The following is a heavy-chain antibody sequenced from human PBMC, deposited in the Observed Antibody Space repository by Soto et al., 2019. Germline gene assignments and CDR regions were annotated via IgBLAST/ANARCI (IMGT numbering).Heavy chain of an antibody. V-gene: IGHV1-18*01. J-gene: IGHJ5*02. CDR1: GYTFTSYG. D-gene: IGHD3-22*01. CDR2: ISAYNGNT. Sequence: ASVKVSRKASGYTFTSYGISWVRQAPGQGLEWMGWISAYNGNTNYAQKLQGRVTMTTDTSTSTAYMELRSLRSDDTAVYYCARGYYYDSSGYYYVGGWFDPWGQGTLVTVSS. CDR3: ARGYYYDSSGYYYVGGWFDP.